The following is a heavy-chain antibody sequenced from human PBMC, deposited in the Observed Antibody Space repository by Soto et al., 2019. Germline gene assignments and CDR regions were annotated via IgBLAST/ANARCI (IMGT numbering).Heavy chain of an antibody. CDR3: AGYPEGYCSSTRCYTYHGLDV. CDR2: ISYDGSNK. V-gene: IGHV3-30-3*01. CDR1: GFTFDSYA. Sequence: PGGSLRLSCAASGFTFDSYAMHWVRQAPGKGLEWVAVISYDGSNKYYADSVKGRFTISRDNSKNTLYLQMDGLRTGDTAMYYCAGYPEGYCSSTRCYTYHGLDVWGQGTTVTVSS. J-gene: IGHJ6*02. D-gene: IGHD2-2*01.